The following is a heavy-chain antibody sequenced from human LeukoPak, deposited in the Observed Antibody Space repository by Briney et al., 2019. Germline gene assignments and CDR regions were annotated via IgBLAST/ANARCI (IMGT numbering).Heavy chain of an antibody. V-gene: IGHV4-39*07. J-gene: IGHJ4*02. D-gene: IGHD7-27*01. CDR1: GGSISSSSYY. Sequence: PSETLSLTCTVSGGSISSSSYYWGWIRQPPGKGLEWIGSIYYSGSTYYNPSLKSRVTISVDTSKNQFSLKLSSVTAADTAVYYCARENWGTIDYWGQGTLVTVSS. CDR3: ARENWGTIDY. CDR2: IYYSGST.